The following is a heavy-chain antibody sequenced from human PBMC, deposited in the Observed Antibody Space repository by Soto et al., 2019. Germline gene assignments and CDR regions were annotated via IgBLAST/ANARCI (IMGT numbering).Heavy chain of an antibody. CDR1: GYTFTGYY. CDR3: ARAKIFGVVIISPFDY. CDR2: INPNSGGT. Sequence: ASVKVSCKASGYTFTGYYMHWVRQAPGQGLEWMGWINPNSGGTNYAQKFRGRVTMTRDTSISTAYMELSRLRSDDTAVYYCARAKIFGVVIISPFDYWGQGTLVTVSS. V-gene: IGHV1-2*02. J-gene: IGHJ4*02. D-gene: IGHD3-3*01.